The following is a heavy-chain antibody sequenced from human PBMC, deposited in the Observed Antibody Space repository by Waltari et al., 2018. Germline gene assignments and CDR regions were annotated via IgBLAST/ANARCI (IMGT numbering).Heavy chain of an antibody. CDR2: IGGGGART. CDR1: GFSFGGYA. CDR3: AKHPAFNPYYNAMDV. J-gene: IGHJ6*02. Sequence: EVQLLESGGGLVQPGGSLRLSCAASGFSFGGYAMTWVRLAPGKGLEWVSGIGGGGARTYYADSVKGRFTIARDNSKYTVYLQMNNLRIEDTALYYCAKHPAFNPYYNAMDVRGQGTTVTVSS. V-gene: IGHV3-23*01.